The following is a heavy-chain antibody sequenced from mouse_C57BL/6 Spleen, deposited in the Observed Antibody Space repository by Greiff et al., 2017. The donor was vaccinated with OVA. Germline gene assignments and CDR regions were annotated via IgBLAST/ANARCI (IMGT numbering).Heavy chain of an antibody. CDR1: GYAFSSYW. D-gene: IGHD1-1*02. CDR3: ARSRWDYWYFDV. J-gene: IGHJ1*03. V-gene: IGHV1-80*01. Sequence: LVESGAELVKPGASVKISCKASGYAFSSYWMNWVKQRPGTGLEWIGQIYPGDGDTNYNGKFKGKATLTADKSSSTAYMQLSSLTSEDSAVYFCARSRWDYWYFDVWGTGTTVTVSS. CDR2: IYPGDGDT.